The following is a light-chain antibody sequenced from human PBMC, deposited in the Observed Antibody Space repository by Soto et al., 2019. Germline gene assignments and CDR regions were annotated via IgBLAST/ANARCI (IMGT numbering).Light chain of an antibody. J-gene: IGLJ2*01. V-gene: IGLV1-51*01. CDR3: GTWDSSLSAVV. CDR2: DNN. CDR1: SSNIGNNY. Sequence: QSVLTQPRSVSAAPGQEVTISGSGSSSNIGNNYVSWYQQLPGTAPKLLIYDNNKRPSGIPDRFSGSKSGTSATLGITGLQTGDEADYYCGTWDSSLSAVVFGGGTKLTVL.